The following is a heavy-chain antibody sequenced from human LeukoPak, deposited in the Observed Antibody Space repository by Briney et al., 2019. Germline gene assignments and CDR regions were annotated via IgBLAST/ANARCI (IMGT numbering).Heavy chain of an antibody. Sequence: SETLSLTCTVSGGSITSGSFYWGWVRQPPGKGLEWIGSISYSGSTYYNPSLKSRVTISVDKSKNQFSLKLSSVTAADTAVYYCARGRGYSSGWYRTSFDYWGQGTLVTVSS. D-gene: IGHD6-19*01. J-gene: IGHJ4*02. CDR2: ISYSGST. V-gene: IGHV4-39*07. CDR3: ARGRGYSSGWYRTSFDY. CDR1: GGSITSGSFY.